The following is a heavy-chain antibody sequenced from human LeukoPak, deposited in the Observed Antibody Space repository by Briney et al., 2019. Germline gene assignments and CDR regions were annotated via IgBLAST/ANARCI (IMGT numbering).Heavy chain of an antibody. J-gene: IGHJ4*02. V-gene: IGHV3-30*02. Sequence: PGGSLRLSCAASGFTFSSYGMHWARQAPGKGLEWVAFIRYDGSNKYYADSVKGRFTISRDNSKNTLYLQMNSLRAEDTAVYYCAKDRREYSSGWYLDYWGQGTLVTVSS. CDR1: GFTFSSYG. CDR2: IRYDGSNK. D-gene: IGHD6-19*01. CDR3: AKDRREYSSGWYLDY.